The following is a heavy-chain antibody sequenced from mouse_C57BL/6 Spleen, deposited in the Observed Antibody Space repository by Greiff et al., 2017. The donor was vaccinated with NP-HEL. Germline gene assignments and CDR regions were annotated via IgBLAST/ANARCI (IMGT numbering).Heavy chain of an antibody. CDR2: IYPSDSET. CDR3: ARGGLRRGGYYAMDY. J-gene: IGHJ4*01. V-gene: IGHV1-61*01. Sequence: VQLQQPGAELVRPGSSVKLSCKASGYTFTSYWMDWVKQRPGQGLEWIGNIYPSDSETHYNQKFKDKATLTVDKSSSTAYMQLSSLTSEDSAVYYCARGGLRRGGYYAMDYWGQGTSVTVSS. CDR1: GYTFTSYW. D-gene: IGHD2-4*01.